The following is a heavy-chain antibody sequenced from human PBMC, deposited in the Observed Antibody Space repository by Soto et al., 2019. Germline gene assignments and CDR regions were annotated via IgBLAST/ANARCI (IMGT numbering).Heavy chain of an antibody. CDR1: GYTFTSYY. Sequence: ASVKVSCKASGYTFTSYYMHXVRQAPGQGLEWMGIINPSGGSTSYAQKFQGRVTMTRDTSTSTVYMELTSLGSEDTAVYYCARLTAAENFDYWGQGSLVTVSS. CDR2: INPSGGST. CDR3: ARLTAAENFDY. D-gene: IGHD6-13*01. V-gene: IGHV1-46*01. J-gene: IGHJ4*02.